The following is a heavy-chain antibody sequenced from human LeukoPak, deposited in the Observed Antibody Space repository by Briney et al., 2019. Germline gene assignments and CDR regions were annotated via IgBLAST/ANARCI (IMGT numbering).Heavy chain of an antibody. CDR1: GYTFTSYY. J-gene: IGHJ4*02. D-gene: IGHD2-2*01. CDR3: ARDLIVVVPAAMGFDY. V-gene: IGHV1-46*01. CDR2: INPSGGST. Sequence: ASVKVSCKASGYTFTSYYMHWVRQAPGQGLEWMGIINPSGGSTSYAQKFQGRVTMTRDMSTSTVYMELSSPRSEDTAVYYCARDLIVVVPAAMGFDYWGQGTLVTVSS.